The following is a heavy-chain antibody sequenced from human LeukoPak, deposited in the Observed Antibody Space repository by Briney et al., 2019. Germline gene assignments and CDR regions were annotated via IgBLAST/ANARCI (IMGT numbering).Heavy chain of an antibody. CDR2: INHSGST. V-gene: IGHV4-34*01. CDR1: GGSFSGYY. D-gene: IGHD5-18*01. J-gene: IGHJ3*02. Sequence: SETLSLTCAVYGGSFSGYYWSWIRQPPGKGLEWIGEINHSGSTNYNPSLKSRVTISVDTSKNQFSLKLSSVTAADTAVYYCARRSTAMATSHAFDIWGQGTMVTVSS. CDR3: ARRSTAMATSHAFDI.